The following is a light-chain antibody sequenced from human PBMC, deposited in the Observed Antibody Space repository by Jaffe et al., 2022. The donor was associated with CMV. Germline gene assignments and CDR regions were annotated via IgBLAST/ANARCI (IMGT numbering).Light chain of an antibody. Sequence: DIQMTQSPSTLSASVGDRVTITCRASQSISSWLAWYQQKPGKAPKLLIYKASTLESGVPSRFSGSGSGTEFTLTISSLQPEDFATYYCQQYNSYPLYTFGQGTNLEIK. V-gene: IGKV1-5*03. CDR3: QQYNSYPLYT. CDR1: QSISSW. J-gene: IGKJ2*01. CDR2: KAS.